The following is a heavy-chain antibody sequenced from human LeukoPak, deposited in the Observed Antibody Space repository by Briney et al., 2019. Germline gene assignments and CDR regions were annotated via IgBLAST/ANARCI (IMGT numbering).Heavy chain of an antibody. CDR3: ARDGGGQGSYYTSY. J-gene: IGHJ4*02. V-gene: IGHV3-66*01. D-gene: IGHD3-10*01. Sequence: GGSLRLSCAVSGFTVSSYYMSWVRQAPGKGLEWVSVIYSGGSTYSADSVKGRFTISRDTSRNTLYLQMNSLRAEDTAVYYCARDGGGQGSYYTSYWGQGTLVTVSS. CDR2: IYSGGST. CDR1: GFTVSSYY.